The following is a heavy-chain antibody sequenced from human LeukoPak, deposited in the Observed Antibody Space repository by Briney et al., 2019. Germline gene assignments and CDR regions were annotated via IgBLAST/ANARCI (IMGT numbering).Heavy chain of an antibody. Sequence: GGSLRLSCAASGFTFSNYAMTSVRQAPGKGLEWVSSISGSADSTYHADSVKGRFTISRDSSKNTLYLQMNSLRAEDTAVYYCAKGASEWFTTPSAYFHYWGQGTLVTVSS. D-gene: IGHD3-3*01. CDR3: AKGASEWFTTPSAYFHY. J-gene: IGHJ4*02. V-gene: IGHV3-23*01. CDR1: GFTFSNYA. CDR2: ISGSADST.